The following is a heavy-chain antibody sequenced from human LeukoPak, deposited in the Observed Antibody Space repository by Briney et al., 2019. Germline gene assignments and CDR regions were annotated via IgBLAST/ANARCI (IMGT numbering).Heavy chain of an antibody. J-gene: IGHJ4*02. CDR1: GGTFSSYA. V-gene: IGHV1-69*01. CDR2: IIPIFGTA. D-gene: IGHD5-18*01. CDR3: ARELGLRGYSYGYQDY. Sequence: SVKVSCKASGGTFSSYAISWVRQAPGQGPEWMGGIIPIFGTANYAQKFQGRVTITADESTSTAYMELSSLRSEDTAVYYCARELGLRGYSYGYQDYWGQGTLVTVSS.